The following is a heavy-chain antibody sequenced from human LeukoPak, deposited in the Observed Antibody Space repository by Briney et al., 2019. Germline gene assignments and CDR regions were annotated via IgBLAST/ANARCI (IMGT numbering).Heavy chain of an antibody. D-gene: IGHD4/OR15-4a*01. Sequence: ASVKVFCKASGGTFSSYAISWVRRAPGQGLEWMGRIIPIFGIANYAQKFQGRVTITADKSTSTAYMELSSLRSEDTAVYYCAREVRANYGDYYYGMDVWGQGTTVTVSS. V-gene: IGHV1-69*04. CDR3: AREVRANYGDYYYGMDV. J-gene: IGHJ6*02. CDR2: IIPIFGIA. CDR1: GGTFSSYA.